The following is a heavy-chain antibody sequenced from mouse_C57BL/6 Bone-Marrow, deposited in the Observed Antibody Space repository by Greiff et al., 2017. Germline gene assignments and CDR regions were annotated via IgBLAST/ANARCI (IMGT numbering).Heavy chain of an antibody. J-gene: IGHJ3*01. CDR1: GFTFSSYA. CDR2: ISDGGSYT. Sequence: EVMLVESGGGLVKPGGSLKLSCAASGFTFSSYAMSWVRQTPEKRLEWVATISDGGSYTYYPDNVKGRFTISRDNAKNNLYLQMSHLKSEDTAMDYCARAPAWFAYWGQGTLVTVAA. V-gene: IGHV5-4*03. CDR3: ARAPAWFAY.